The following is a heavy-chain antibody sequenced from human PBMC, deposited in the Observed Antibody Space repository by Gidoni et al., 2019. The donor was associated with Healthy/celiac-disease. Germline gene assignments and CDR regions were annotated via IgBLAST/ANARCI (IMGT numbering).Heavy chain of an antibody. D-gene: IGHD1-20*01. CDR2: FIPILGIA. V-gene: IGHV1-69*04. Sequence: QVQLVQSGAEVKKPGSSVKVSCKASGGTFSSYAISWVRQAPGQGLEWMGRFIPILGIANYAQKFQGRVTITADKSTSTAYMELSSLRSEDTAVYYCARTRITGTPFDYWGQGTLVTVSS. J-gene: IGHJ4*02. CDR1: GGTFSSYA. CDR3: ARTRITGTPFDY.